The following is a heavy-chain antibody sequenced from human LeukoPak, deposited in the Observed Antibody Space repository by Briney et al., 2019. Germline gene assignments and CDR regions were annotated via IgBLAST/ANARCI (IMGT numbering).Heavy chain of an antibody. CDR1: GNTFTAYY. J-gene: IGHJ4*02. V-gene: IGHV1-2*06. CDR3: GRKVSYDGSGYYSFDY. CDR2: ISPNGGT. D-gene: IGHD3-22*01. Sequence: ASVKVSCKASGNTFTAYYMHWVRQATGQGLEWMGRISPNGGTTYAQNFQGRVTMTRDTSISTVYMELRGLRSDDTAVYYCGRKVSYDGSGYYSFDYWGQGTLVTVSS.